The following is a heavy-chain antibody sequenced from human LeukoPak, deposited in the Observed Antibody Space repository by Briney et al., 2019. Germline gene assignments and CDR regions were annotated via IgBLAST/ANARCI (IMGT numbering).Heavy chain of an antibody. Sequence: GGSLRLSSAPSVFTATSNYMTWVSPSPQKGRGSVSVNYIGVRTYYADSVKGRFTISRDNSKTTLYLQMNSLRVEDTAVYYWARGIAVADTGFFDYWGQGTLVTVSS. CDR1: VFTATSNY. CDR2: NYIGVRT. CDR3: ARGIAVADTGFFDY. V-gene: IGHV3-66*01. J-gene: IGHJ4*02. D-gene: IGHD6-19*01.